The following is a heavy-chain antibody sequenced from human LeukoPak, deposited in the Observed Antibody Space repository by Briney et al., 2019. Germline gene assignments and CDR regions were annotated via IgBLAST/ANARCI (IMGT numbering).Heavy chain of an antibody. CDR2: IRYDGSSK. CDR1: GFTFNSYG. V-gene: IGHV3-30*02. D-gene: IGHD4-17*01. CDR3: ARGRRGDYPLDFFDY. Sequence: GGSLRLSCAASGFTFNSYGIHWVRQAPGKGLEWVAFIRYDGSSKYYVDSVKGRFTISRDNSKNTLYLQMNSLGAEDTAVYYCARGRRGDYPLDFFDYWGQGTLVTVSS. J-gene: IGHJ4*02.